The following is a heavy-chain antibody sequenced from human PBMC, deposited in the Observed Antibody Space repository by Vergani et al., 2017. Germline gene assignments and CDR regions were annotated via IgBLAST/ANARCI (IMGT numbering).Heavy chain of an antibody. CDR3: ARGYYYDSSGYKQIDF. J-gene: IGHJ4*02. D-gene: IGHD3-22*01. Sequence: EVQLVESGGGLVQPGGSLRLSCAASGFTFSSYSMNWVRQAPGKGLEWVSYISSSSTIDYADSVKGRFTISRDNAKNSLYLQMNSLRAEDTAVYYCARGYYYDSSGYKQIDFWGQGTLVTVSS. CDR1: GFTFSSYS. CDR2: ISSSSTI. V-gene: IGHV3-48*01.